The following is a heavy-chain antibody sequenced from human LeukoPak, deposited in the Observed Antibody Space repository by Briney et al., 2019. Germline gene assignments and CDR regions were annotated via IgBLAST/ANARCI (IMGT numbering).Heavy chain of an antibody. J-gene: IGHJ6*03. V-gene: IGHV3-7*01. D-gene: IGHD2-21*01. CDR3: ARLYCGVGICYSYYMDV. Sequence: GGSLRLPCPASGFTFSDYWMIWVRQVLGKGLQWVADIKQDGSDRFYVDSVKGRFTISRDNAKNSVYLQMNSLRAEDTAVYYCARLYCGVGICYSYYMDVWGKGTTVTVSS. CDR2: IKQDGSDR. CDR1: GFTFSDYW.